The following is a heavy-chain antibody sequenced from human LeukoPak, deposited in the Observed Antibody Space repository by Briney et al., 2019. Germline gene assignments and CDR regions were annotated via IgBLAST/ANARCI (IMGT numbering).Heavy chain of an antibody. CDR1: GGSISRSNW. CDR2: IYHSGST. D-gene: IGHD3-10*01. CDR3: ARRATTSRFTLARNNPVRFYYYYMDV. V-gene: IGHV4-4*02. J-gene: IGHJ6*03. Sequence: PSGTLSLTCAVSGGSISRSNWWSWVRQPPGKGLEWIGEIYHSGSTNYNPSLKSRVTISVDKSKNQFPLKLSSVTAADTAVFYCARRATTSRFTLARNNPVRFYYYYMDVWGKGTTVTISS.